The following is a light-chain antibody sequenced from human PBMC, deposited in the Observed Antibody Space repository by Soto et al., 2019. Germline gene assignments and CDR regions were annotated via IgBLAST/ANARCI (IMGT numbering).Light chain of an antibody. CDR2: DAS. Sequence: DIQMTQAPATLSASVGDKVTITCRASQGIVSWLAWYQQKPGKAPKLLIYDASSLETGVPSRFSGSGSGTEFTLTISSLQPDDFATYYCQQYNSYSTWTFGQGTKV. CDR3: QQYNSYSTWT. V-gene: IGKV1-5*01. CDR1: QGIVSW. J-gene: IGKJ1*01.